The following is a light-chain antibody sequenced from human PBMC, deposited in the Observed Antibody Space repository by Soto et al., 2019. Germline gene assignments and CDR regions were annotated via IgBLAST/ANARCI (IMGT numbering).Light chain of an antibody. Sequence: DIQMTQSPSTLSASLGDRVTITCRASQTIDSWLAWYQQRPGKAPKLLIYAASSLQSGVPSRFSGSGSGTDFTLTISSLQPEDFETYYCQQVSGYPLNFGGGTKVDIK. CDR2: AAS. CDR1: QTIDSW. CDR3: QQVSGYPLN. J-gene: IGKJ4*01. V-gene: IGKV1-5*01.